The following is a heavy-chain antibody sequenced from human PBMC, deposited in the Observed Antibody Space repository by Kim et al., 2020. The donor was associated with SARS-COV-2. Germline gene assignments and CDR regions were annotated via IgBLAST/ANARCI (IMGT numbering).Heavy chain of an antibody. CDR3: AREEEGSYGPPYYYYGM. V-gene: IGHV3-30*04. CDR1: GFTFSSYA. J-gene: IGHJ6*01. D-gene: IGHD5-18*01. Sequence: GGSLRLSCAASGFTFSSYAMHWVRQAPGKGLEWVAVISYDGSNKYYADSVKGRFTISRDNSKNTLYLQMNSLRAEDTAVYYCAREEEGSYGPPYYYYGM. CDR2: ISYDGSNK.